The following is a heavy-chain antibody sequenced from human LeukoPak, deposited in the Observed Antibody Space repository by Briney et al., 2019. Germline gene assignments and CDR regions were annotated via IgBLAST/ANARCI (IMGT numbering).Heavy chain of an antibody. CDR3: ARGIAVAGTGTFDI. D-gene: IGHD6-19*01. Sequence: PSQTLSLTCSVSGGSISSGSYYWSWIRQPAGKGLEWIGRIYTSGSTNYNPSLKSRVTISVDTSKNQFSLKLSSVTAADTAVYYCARGIAVAGTGTFDIWGQGTMVTVSS. CDR2: IYTSGST. V-gene: IGHV4-61*02. CDR1: GGSISSGSYY. J-gene: IGHJ3*02.